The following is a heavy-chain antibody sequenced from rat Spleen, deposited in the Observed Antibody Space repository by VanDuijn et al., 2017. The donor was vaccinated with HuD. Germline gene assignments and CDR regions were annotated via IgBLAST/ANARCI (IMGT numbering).Heavy chain of an antibody. J-gene: IGHJ2*01. V-gene: IGHV2-13*01. Sequence: QVQLKESGPGLVQPSWTLSLTCTVSGFSLTSYGVHWVRQPPGKGLEWMGVIWGNGNANYNSALKSRLSISRDTSKSQIYLKMNSLQTEDTAIYFCTRERVPGFAFYFDYWGQGVMVTVSS. CDR3: TRERVPGFAFYFDY. CDR2: IWGNGNA. CDR1: GFSLTSYG. D-gene: IGHD1-4*01.